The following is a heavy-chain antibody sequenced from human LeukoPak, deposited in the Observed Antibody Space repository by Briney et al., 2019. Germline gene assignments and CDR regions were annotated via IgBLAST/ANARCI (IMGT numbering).Heavy chain of an antibody. CDR1: GYSISTGYY. CDR3: AKSIASAGTNSCYYMDV. CDR2: IFHSGTT. J-gene: IGHJ6*03. D-gene: IGHD6-13*01. V-gene: IGHV4-38-2*02. Sequence: SETLSLTCTVSGYSISTGYYWGWIRQSPEKGLEWIGCIFHSGTTYYNPSLKSRVTLSVDTSKNQFSLRLSSVTAADTAVYFCAKSIASAGTNSCYYMDVWGKGTTVTVSS.